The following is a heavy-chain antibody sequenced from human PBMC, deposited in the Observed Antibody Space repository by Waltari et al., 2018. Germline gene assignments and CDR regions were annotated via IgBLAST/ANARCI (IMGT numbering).Heavy chain of an antibody. Sequence: VQLQESGPGLVEPSQTLSLTCTVSNGSISSGSLYWSWIRQRAGKGLEWIGHLYTTGSTNYNPSLESRVTISADTSKNQFSLKLTSVTAADSAVYFCARTGTVVVVPTAKGAFHIWGQGTAVTVSS. CDR1: NGSISSGSLY. D-gene: IGHD2-15*01. J-gene: IGHJ3*02. V-gene: IGHV4-61*02. CDR3: ARTGTVVVVPTAKGAFHI. CDR2: LYTTGST.